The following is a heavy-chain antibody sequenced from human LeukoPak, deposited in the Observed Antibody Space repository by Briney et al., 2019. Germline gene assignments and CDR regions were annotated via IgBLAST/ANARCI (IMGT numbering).Heavy chain of an antibody. CDR2: ISSSSLYI. Sequence: PGGSLRLSCAASGFTFSSYSMNWVRQAPGKGLEWVSSISSSSLYIYYADSVKGRFTISRDNAKNSLYLQMNSLRAEDTAVYYCARDIAARYFGFDYWGQGTLVTVSS. J-gene: IGHJ4*02. CDR1: GFTFSSYS. V-gene: IGHV3-21*01. D-gene: IGHD6-6*01. CDR3: ARDIAARYFGFDY.